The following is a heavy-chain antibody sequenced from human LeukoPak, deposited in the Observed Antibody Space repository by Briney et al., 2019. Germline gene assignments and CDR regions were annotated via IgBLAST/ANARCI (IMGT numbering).Heavy chain of an antibody. V-gene: IGHV3-11*01. CDR1: GFTFSDYY. Sequence: NPGGSLRLSCAASGFTFSDYYMSWIRQAPGKGLEWVSYISSSGSTIYYADSVKGRFTISRDNAKNSLYLQMNSLRAEDTAVYYCARGLTYYYDSSGPFFDYWGQGTLVTVSS. J-gene: IGHJ4*02. CDR3: ARGLTYYYDSSGPFFDY. D-gene: IGHD3-22*01. CDR2: ISSSGSTI.